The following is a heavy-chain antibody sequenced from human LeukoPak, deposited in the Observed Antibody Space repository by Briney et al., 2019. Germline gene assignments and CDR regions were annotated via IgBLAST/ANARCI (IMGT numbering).Heavy chain of an antibody. D-gene: IGHD3-10*01. J-gene: IGHJ4*02. CDR3: ASRELGG. Sequence: PSETLSLTCAVYGGSFSGYYWSWIRQPPGKGLEWTGEINHSGSTNYNPSLKSRVTISVDTSKNQFSLKLSSVTAADTAVYYCASRELGGWGQGTLVTVSS. CDR1: GGSFSGYY. V-gene: IGHV4-34*01. CDR2: INHSGST.